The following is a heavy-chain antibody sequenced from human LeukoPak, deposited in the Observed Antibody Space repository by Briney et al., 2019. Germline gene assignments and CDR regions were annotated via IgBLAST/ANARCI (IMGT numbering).Heavy chain of an antibody. Sequence: ASVKVSCKASGYTFTSYGISWVRQAPGQGLGWMGWICAYNGNTNYAQKLQGRVTMTTDTSTSTAYMELRSLRSDDTAVYYCARGLPYYDFWSGYYNDYWGQGTLVNVSS. CDR3: ARGLPYYDFWSGYYNDY. D-gene: IGHD3-3*01. CDR2: ICAYNGNT. V-gene: IGHV1-18*01. J-gene: IGHJ4*02. CDR1: GYTFTSYG.